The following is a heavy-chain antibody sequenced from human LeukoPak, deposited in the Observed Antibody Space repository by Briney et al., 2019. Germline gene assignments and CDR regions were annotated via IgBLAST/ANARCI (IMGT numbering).Heavy chain of an antibody. CDR1: GFTFSSHA. CDR2: ISGSGGNT. V-gene: IGHV3-23*01. CDR3: AKVPTSYYFDY. Sequence: GGSLRLSCAASGFTFSSHAMSWVRQAPGKGLEWVSAISGSGGNTYYADSVKGRFTISRDNSKNTLYLQMNSLRPEDTAVYYCAKVPTSYYFDYWGQGTLVTVSS. J-gene: IGHJ4*02.